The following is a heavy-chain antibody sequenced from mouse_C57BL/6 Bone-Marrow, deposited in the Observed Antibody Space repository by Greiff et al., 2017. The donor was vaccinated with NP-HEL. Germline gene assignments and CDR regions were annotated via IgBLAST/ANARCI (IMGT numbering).Heavy chain of an antibody. D-gene: IGHD1-1*01. J-gene: IGHJ4*01. CDR1: GFSLTSYA. Sequence: VQLQESGPGLVAPSQSLSITCTVSGFSLTSYAISWVRQPPGTGLEWLGVIWTGGGTNYNSALKSRLSISKDNSKSQVFLKMNSLQTDDTARYYCARNRYYGSRGYYYAMDYWGQGTSVTVSS. V-gene: IGHV2-9-1*01. CDR3: ARNRYYGSRGYYYAMDY. CDR2: IWTGGGT.